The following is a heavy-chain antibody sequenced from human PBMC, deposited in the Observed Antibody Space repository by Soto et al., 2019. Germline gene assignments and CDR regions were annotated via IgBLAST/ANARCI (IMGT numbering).Heavy chain of an antibody. Sequence: EVQLLESGGGLVQPGGSLKISCAASGFTFGTYSMTWLRQAPGKGLEWVSTISGSGGSTYYIDSVQGRFTISRDNSKNTLYLQMNSLRVEDTAVYYCAKDWTSIWGQGTMVTVSS. J-gene: IGHJ3*02. CDR1: GFTFGTYS. CDR2: ISGSGGST. D-gene: IGHD3-3*01. V-gene: IGHV3-23*01. CDR3: AKDWTSI.